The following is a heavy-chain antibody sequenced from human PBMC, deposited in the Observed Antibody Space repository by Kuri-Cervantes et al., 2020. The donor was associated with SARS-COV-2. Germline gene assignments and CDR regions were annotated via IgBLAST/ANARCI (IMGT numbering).Heavy chain of an antibody. CDR1: GGSIRSYF. J-gene: IGHJ4*02. Sequence: GSLRLSWNVSGGSIRSYFWSWIRQAPGKGLEWIGCMYFNGRTNYNPSLKRRVSMSVDTSKSQFSLKLSSVTAADTAVYYCARHRDSSSWYGRGAFDYWGQGTLVTVSS. D-gene: IGHD6-13*01. CDR3: ARHRDSSSWYGRGAFDY. CDR2: MYFNGRT. V-gene: IGHV4-59*08.